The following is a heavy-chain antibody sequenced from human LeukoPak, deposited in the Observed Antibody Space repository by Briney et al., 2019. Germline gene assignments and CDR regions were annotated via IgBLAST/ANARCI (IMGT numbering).Heavy chain of an antibody. CDR1: GYTFSSYY. CDR3: ARGRYSGSPTHAFDI. Sequence: VASVKVSCKASGYTFSSYYMHWVRQAPGQGIEWMGWINTGNGNTKYSQEFQGRVTITRDTSASTAYMELSSLRAEDMAVYYCARGRYSGSPTHAFDIWGQGTMVTVSS. V-gene: IGHV1-3*03. CDR2: INTGNGNT. J-gene: IGHJ3*02. D-gene: IGHD1-26*01.